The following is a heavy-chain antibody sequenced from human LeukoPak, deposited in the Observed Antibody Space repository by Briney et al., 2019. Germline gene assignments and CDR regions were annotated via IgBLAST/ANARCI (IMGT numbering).Heavy chain of an antibody. J-gene: IGHJ6*02. CDR3: ARGSVAAMYSYYYYYGMDV. CDR2: ISYDGSNK. Sequence: GGSLRLSCVASGFTFSIYTMSWVRQAPGKGLEWVAVISYDGSNKYYADSVKGRFTISRDNSKNTLYLQMNSLRAEDTAVYYCARGSVAAMYSYYYYYGMDVWGQGTTVTVSS. CDR1: GFTFSIYT. V-gene: IGHV3-30-3*01. D-gene: IGHD2-15*01.